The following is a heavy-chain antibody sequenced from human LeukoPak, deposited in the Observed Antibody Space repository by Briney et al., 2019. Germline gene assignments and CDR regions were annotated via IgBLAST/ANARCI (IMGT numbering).Heavy chain of an antibody. J-gene: IGHJ4*02. CDR2: IYRGGAR. CDR1: GFTFSSYA. D-gene: IGHD2-15*01. V-gene: IGHV3-66*01. CDR3: AGASSDGVIIDATSFDL. Sequence: GGSLRLSCAASGFTFSSYAMSWVRQAPGKGLEWVSVIYRGGARYYSDSVKGRFTISRDSSNNAWHLQLHNLRVEDTAVYYCAGASSDGVIIDATSFDLWGQGTLVIVSS.